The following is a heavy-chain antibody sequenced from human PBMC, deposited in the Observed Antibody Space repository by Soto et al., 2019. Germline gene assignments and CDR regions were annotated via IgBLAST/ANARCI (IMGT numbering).Heavy chain of an antibody. CDR2: INHSGST. V-gene: IGHV4-34*01. CDR3: VSILGSCTGGSCNWYFDL. D-gene: IGHD2-15*01. CDR1: GGSFSGFY. Sequence: QVQLQQWGAGLLKPSETLSLTCAVYGGSFSGFYWSWIRQPPGKGLEWIGEINHSGSTNYNPSLKSRVTISADTSKNQFSLQLSSVAAEDTAGYYCVSILGSCTGGSCNWYFDLWGRGTLVTVSS. J-gene: IGHJ2*01.